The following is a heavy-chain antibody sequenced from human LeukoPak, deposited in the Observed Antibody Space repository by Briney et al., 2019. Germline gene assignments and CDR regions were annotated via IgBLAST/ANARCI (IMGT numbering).Heavy chain of an antibody. J-gene: IGHJ4*02. V-gene: IGHV4-34*01. CDR1: GGSFSGYY. Sequence: SETLSLTCAVYGGSFSGYYWSWIRQPPGKGLEWIGEINHSGSTNYNPSLKSRVTISVDTSKNQFSLKLSSVTAADMAVDYCARKQFAYYYGSGSSRGYFDYWGQGALVTVSS. CDR2: INHSGST. CDR3: ARKQFAYYYGSGSSRGYFDY. D-gene: IGHD3-10*01.